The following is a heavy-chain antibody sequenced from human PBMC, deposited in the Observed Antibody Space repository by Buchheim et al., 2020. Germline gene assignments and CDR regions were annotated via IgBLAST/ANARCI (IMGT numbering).Heavy chain of an antibody. CDR2: IWYDGSNK. V-gene: IGHV3-33*01. CDR1: GFTFSSYG. CDR3: ARKYDSSGYFTYYYYGMDV. J-gene: IGHJ6*02. Sequence: QVQLVESGGGVVQPGRSLRLSCAASGFTFSSYGMHWVRQAPGKGLEWVAVIWYDGSNKYYADSVKGRFTISRDNSKNTLYLQMNSLRAEDTAVYYCARKYDSSGYFTYYYYGMDVWGQGTT. D-gene: IGHD3-22*01.